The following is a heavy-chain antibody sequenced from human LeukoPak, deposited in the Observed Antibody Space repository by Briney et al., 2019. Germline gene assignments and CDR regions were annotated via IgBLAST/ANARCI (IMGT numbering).Heavy chain of an antibody. CDR3: ARVYRDGGNSDRRIDY. D-gene: IGHD4-23*01. CDR2: INPSGGST. CDR1: GYTFTSYY. V-gene: IGHV1-46*01. J-gene: IGHJ4*02. Sequence: ASVKVSCKASGYTFTSYYMHWVRQAPGQGLEWMGIINPSGGSTSYAQKFQGRVTMTRDMSTSTVYMELSSLRSEDTAVYYCARVYRDGGNSDRRIDYWGQGTLVTVSS.